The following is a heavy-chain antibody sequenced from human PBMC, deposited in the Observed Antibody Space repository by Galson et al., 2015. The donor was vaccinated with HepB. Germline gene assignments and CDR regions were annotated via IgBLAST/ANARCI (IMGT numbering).Heavy chain of an antibody. J-gene: IGHJ4*02. V-gene: IGHV3-9*01. CDR1: GFTFDDYA. Sequence: SLRLSCAASGFTFDDYALHWVRQRPGKGLEWVSGLNWNSDTTGYADSVRGRFTISRDNARNSMDLQMNSLRPEDTALYYCVKAGSWGFGGPFDYWGQGALVTVSS. CDR2: LNWNSDTT. D-gene: IGHD3-10*01. CDR3: VKAGSWGFGGPFDY.